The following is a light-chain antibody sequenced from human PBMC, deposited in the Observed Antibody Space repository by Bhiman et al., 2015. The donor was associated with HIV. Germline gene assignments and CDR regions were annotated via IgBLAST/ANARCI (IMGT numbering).Light chain of an antibody. CDR2: SNN. CDR3: SSLTSSITYV. V-gene: IGLV1-40*01. CDR1: SSNIGAGYD. J-gene: IGLJ1*01. Sequence: QSVLTQPPSVSGAPGQRVTISCTGSSSNIGAGYDVHWYQHLPGTAPKLLIYSNNKRPSGVPDRFSGSKSGNTASLTISGLQAEDEADYYCSSLTSSITYVFGTGTNVTVL.